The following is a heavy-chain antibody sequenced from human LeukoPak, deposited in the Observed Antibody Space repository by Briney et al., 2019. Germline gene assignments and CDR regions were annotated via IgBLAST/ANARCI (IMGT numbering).Heavy chain of an antibody. D-gene: IGHD6-13*01. Sequence: SETLSLTCAVYGGSFSGYYWSWIHQPPGKGLEWIGEINHSGSTNYNPSLKSRVTISVDTSKNQFSLKLSSVTAADTAVYYCARLAAAGEEYFDYWGQGTLVTVSS. J-gene: IGHJ4*02. CDR3: ARLAAAGEEYFDY. CDR1: GGSFSGYY. CDR2: INHSGST. V-gene: IGHV4-34*01.